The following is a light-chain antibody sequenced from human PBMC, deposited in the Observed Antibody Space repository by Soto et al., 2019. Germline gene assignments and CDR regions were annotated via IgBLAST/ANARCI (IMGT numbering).Light chain of an antibody. Sequence: IQMTQSPSTLSASVGDRVTITCRASQSISSWLAWYQQKQGKPPKLLIYDASSLESGVPSRFRGRGSGTEFTLTISRLQTDDFETYYCQQYNSYPRTFGQGTKVDIK. V-gene: IGKV1-5*01. CDR2: DAS. J-gene: IGKJ1*01. CDR1: QSISSW. CDR3: QQYNSYPRT.